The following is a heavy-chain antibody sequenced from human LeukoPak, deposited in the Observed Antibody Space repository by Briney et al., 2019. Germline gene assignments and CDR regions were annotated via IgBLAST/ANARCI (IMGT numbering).Heavy chain of an antibody. CDR2: ISAYNGNT. CDR1: RYTFTPYG. CDR3: ARWFCSSTSCYDWYFDL. Sequence: GAPVRVSCTASRYTFTPYGISGVRQAPGHGLEWMGWISAYNGNTNYAQKLQGRVTMTTDTSTSTAYMELRSLRSDDTAVYYCARWFCSSTSCYDWYFDLWGRGTLVTVSS. J-gene: IGHJ2*01. D-gene: IGHD2-2*01. V-gene: IGHV1-18*04.